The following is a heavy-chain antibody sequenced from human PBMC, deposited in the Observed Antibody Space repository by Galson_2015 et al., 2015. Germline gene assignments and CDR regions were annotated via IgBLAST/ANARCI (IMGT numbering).Heavy chain of an antibody. CDR1: GGSISSGGYY. J-gene: IGHJ5*02. D-gene: IGHD3-3*01. CDR2: IYYSGST. Sequence: TLSLTCTVSGGSISSGGYYWSWIRQHPGKGLEWIGYIYYSGSTYYNPSLKSRVTISVDTSKNQFSLKLSSVTAADTAVYYCARGGERFLEWLENMNWFDPWGQGTLVTVSS. V-gene: IGHV4-31*03. CDR3: ARGGERFLEWLENMNWFDP.